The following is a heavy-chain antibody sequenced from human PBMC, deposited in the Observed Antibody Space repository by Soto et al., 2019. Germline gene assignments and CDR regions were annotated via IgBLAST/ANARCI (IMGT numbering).Heavy chain of an antibody. D-gene: IGHD2-2*01. CDR3: ARWSCTSGPRNTLDY. V-gene: IGHV4-59*01. Sequence: QVQLQESGPGLLRPSETLSLNCSVSGGSISGYYWSWIRQAPGKGLEYIGHMSYSGPPNLSPSLKSLVAMSVDMPKNQFSLRLISVTAADTAVYFCARWSCTSGPRNTLDYGGQGILVTVSS. J-gene: IGHJ4*02. CDR1: GGSISGYY. CDR2: MSYSGPP.